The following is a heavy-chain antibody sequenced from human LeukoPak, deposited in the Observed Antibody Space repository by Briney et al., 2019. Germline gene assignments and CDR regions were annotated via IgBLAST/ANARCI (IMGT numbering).Heavy chain of an antibody. CDR2: IYHSGST. V-gene: IGHV4-38-2*02. CDR1: GSSISSGYY. J-gene: IGHJ4*02. D-gene: IGHD3-10*01. CDR3: ASFYGSGFSFDY. Sequence: PSQTLSLTCTVSGSSISSGYYWGWIRQPPGQGLEWIGSIYHSGSTYYNPSLKSRVTISVDTSKNQFSLKLSSVTAADTAVYYCASFYGSGFSFDYWGQGTLVTVSS.